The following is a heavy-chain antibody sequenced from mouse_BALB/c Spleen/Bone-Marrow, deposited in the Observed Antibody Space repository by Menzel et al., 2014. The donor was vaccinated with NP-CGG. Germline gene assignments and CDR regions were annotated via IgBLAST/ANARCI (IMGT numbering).Heavy chain of an antibody. D-gene: IGHD1-1*01. J-gene: IGHJ4*01. Sequence: EVQLQESGTVLARPGASVKMSCKASGYTFTSYWMHWVKQRPGQGLEWIGAIYPGNSDTSYNQKFKGKAKLTAVTSTNTAYMDLSSLTNEDSAVYVCTRWGVYGSSFMDYWGQGTSVTVSS. CDR2: IYPGNSDT. CDR3: TRWGVYGSSFMDY. CDR1: GYTFTSYW. V-gene: IGHV1-5*01.